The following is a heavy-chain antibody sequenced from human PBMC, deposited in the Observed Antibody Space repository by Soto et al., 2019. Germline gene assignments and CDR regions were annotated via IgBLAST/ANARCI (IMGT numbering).Heavy chain of an antibody. CDR3: ASGGGVGVAGSAAFDM. D-gene: IGHD3-3*01. CDR2: INPATGAA. J-gene: IGHJ3*02. CDR1: GYPVTAYY. Sequence: QLHLVQSGAVVKKPGASVTVSCSASGYPVTAYYMHWVRQAPGRGLEWMGGINPATGAAKYTQTFQGRVTMARDTSPSSVFMELSGLTSEDPAVFYCASGGGVGVAGSAAFDMWGQGTLVTVSS. V-gene: IGHV1-2*02.